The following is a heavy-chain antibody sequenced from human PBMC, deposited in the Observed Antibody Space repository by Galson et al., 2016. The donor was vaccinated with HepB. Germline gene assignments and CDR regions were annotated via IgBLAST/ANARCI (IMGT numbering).Heavy chain of an antibody. CDR3: VKGGNYCLFS. V-gene: IGHV4-4*02. Sequence: SLTCAVSGASIASHTWWHWVRQSPGKGLEWIGEIYHGGGTNYNPSLKSRVSISADTSKNEFSLELGSVTAADTAVYYCVKGGNYCLFSWGQGTLVTVSS. CDR1: GASIASHTW. D-gene: IGHD4-23*01. CDR2: IYHGGGT. J-gene: IGHJ5*02.